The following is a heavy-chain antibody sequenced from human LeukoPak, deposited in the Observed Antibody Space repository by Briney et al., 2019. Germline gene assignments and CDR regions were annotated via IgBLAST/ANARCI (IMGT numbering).Heavy chain of an antibody. CDR1: GFTFDDYA. J-gene: IGHJ5*02. Sequence: PGGSLRLSCAASGFTFDDYAMHWVRQAPGKGLEWVSGISGSGGSTYYADSVKGRFTISRDNSKNTLYLQMNSLRAEDTAVYYTCVMGSWGQGTLVTVSS. CDR3: CVMGS. CDR2: ISGSGGST. D-gene: IGHD2-21*01. V-gene: IGHV3-23*01.